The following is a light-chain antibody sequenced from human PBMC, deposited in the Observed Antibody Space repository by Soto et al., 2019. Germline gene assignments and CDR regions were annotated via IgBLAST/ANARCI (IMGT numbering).Light chain of an antibody. CDR3: QRYGTWSRK. CDR1: QSVSSN. J-gene: IGKJ1*01. Sequence: EIVMTQSPATLSLSPGERATLSCRASQSVSSNLAWYQQKPGQAPRLLIYAASTRASGIPARFSGSGSGTDFTLTISSLQSDDYATYYCQRYGTWSRKFGQGTKVDIK. V-gene: IGKV3-15*01. CDR2: AAS.